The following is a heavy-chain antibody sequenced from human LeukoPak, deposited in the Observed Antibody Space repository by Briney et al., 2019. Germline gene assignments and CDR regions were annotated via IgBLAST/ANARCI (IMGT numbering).Heavy chain of an antibody. CDR2: IYSGGST. CDR1: GFSFTSFA. Sequence: GGSLRLSCAASGFSFTSFAMSWVRQAPGKGLEWVSVIYSGGSTYYADSVKGRFTISRDNSKNTLYLQMNSLRAEDTAVYYCARDYYDSSGYLYFDYWGQGTLVTVSS. CDR3: ARDYYDSSGYLYFDY. D-gene: IGHD3-22*01. J-gene: IGHJ4*02. V-gene: IGHV3-53*01.